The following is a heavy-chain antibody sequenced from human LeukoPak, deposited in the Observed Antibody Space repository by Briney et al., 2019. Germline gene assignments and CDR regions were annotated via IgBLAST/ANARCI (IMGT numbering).Heavy chain of an antibody. J-gene: IGHJ5*02. D-gene: IGHD3-10*01. CDR3: VRQRGASGTINHFDP. CDR1: GYSFTTYL. V-gene: IGHV5-51*01. CDR2: IYPYDSDT. Sequence: GESLKISCKTSGYSFTTYLIGWVRQMPGTGLELVGAIYPYDSDTRYSPSFQCQVVISADRSIRTAYLQWNTLKNSDTAMYYCVRQRGASGTINHFDPWGQGNLVTVSS.